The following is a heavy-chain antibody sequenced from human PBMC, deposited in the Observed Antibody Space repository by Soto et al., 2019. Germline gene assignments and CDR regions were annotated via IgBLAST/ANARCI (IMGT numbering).Heavy chain of an antibody. CDR1: GDSVTGHD. V-gene: IGHV4-59*02. Sequence: SETPSLTCSFSGDSVTGHDWTWIRQTPEKGLEWIGYMHYTGISHYNPSLKSRLTISVDRSKNQFNLKLKSVTVAETAVYYCERHLWSGYYGGLYWFDPWGQGTLVTVSS. CDR3: ERHLWSGYYGGLYWFDP. CDR2: MHYTGIS. D-gene: IGHD3-3*02. J-gene: IGHJ5*02.